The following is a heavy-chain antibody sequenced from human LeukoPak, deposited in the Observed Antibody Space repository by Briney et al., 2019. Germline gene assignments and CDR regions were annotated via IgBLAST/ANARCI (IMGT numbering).Heavy chain of an antibody. Sequence: SETLSLTCTVSGGSSSSYYWSWIRQPPGKGLEWIGYIYYSGSTNYNPSLKSRVTISVDTSKNQFSLKLSSVTAADTAVYYCARDRGLGHDYWGQGTLVTVSS. CDR3: ARDRGLGHDY. V-gene: IGHV4-59*01. CDR2: IYYSGST. CDR1: GGSSSSYY. J-gene: IGHJ4*02. D-gene: IGHD3-16*01.